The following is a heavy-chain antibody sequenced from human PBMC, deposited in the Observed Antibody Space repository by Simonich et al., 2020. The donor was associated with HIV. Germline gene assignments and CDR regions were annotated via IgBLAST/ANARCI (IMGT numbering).Heavy chain of an antibody. CDR2: ISSPSTYL. J-gene: IGHJ4*02. Sequence: EVQLVESGGGLVKPGGSLRLSCAASGFTFSTYSMNWVRQAPGKGLEWVSFISSPSTYLYDADSVNGRFTTSRDNAKNSLYLQMNSLRAEDTAVYYCARDPSDYFDTSGYYHGHFDYWGQGTLVTVSS. CDR3: ARDPSDYFDTSGYYHGHFDY. D-gene: IGHD3-22*01. CDR1: GFTFSTYS. V-gene: IGHV3-21*01.